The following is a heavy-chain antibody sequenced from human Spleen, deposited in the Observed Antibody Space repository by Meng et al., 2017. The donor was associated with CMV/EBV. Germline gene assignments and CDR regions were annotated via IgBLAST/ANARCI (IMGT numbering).Heavy chain of an antibody. V-gene: IGHV3-30*18. CDR2: ISYDGSNK. Sequence: SGFTVSGHGMHWFRRAPGKGLEWVAVISYDGSNKYYADSVKGRFTISRDNSKNTLYLQMNSLRAEDTAVYSCAKDVLAYYDSSDWDYWGQGTLVTVSS. D-gene: IGHD3-22*01. CDR3: AKDVLAYYDSSDWDY. J-gene: IGHJ4*02. CDR1: GFTVSGHG.